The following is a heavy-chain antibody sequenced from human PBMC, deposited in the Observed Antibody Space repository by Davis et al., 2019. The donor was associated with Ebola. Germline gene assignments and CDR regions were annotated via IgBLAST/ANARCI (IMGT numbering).Heavy chain of an antibody. CDR1: GFTFGAYA. CDR2: IRSKAYGGTT. Sequence: GGSLRLSCTASGFTFGAYAMSWVRQAPGKGLEWVGFIRSKAYGGTTEYAASVKGRFTISRDDSKSIAYLQMNSLKTEDTAVYYCTRSYDSSGYYPGYFQQWGQGTLVTVSS. J-gene: IGHJ1*01. CDR3: TRSYDSSGYYPGYFQQ. V-gene: IGHV3-49*04. D-gene: IGHD3-22*01.